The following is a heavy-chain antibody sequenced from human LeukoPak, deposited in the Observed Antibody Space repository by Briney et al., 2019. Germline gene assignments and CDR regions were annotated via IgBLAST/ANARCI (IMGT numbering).Heavy chain of an antibody. Sequence: GESLKISCKGSGYSFANYWIGWVRQMPGKGLEWMGIIYPGDSDTRYSPSFQGQVTISADKSISTAYLQWSSLKASDTAMYYCAKINYDFWSGQNYGMDVWGQGTTVTVSS. J-gene: IGHJ6*02. V-gene: IGHV5-51*01. CDR1: GYSFANYW. D-gene: IGHD3-3*01. CDR3: AKINYDFWSGQNYGMDV. CDR2: IYPGDSDT.